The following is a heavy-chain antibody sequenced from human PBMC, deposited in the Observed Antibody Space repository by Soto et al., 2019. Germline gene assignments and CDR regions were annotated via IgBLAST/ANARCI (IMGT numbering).Heavy chain of an antibody. CDR1: GGSISSSSYY. J-gene: IGHJ4*02. D-gene: IGHD3-10*01. CDR2: IYYSGST. V-gene: IGHV4-39*01. CDR3: AGYEMVRFGY. Sequence: PSQTLSLTCTVSGGSISSSSYYWGWIRQPPGKGLERIGSIYYSGSTYYNPSLKSRVTISVDTSKNQFSLKLSSVTAADTAVYYCAGYEMVRFGYWGQGTLVTVSS.